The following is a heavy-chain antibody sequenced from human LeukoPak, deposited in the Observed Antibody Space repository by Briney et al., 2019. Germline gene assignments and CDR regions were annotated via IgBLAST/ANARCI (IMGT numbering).Heavy chain of an antibody. CDR1: GFTFSDYY. CDR2: ISGSGGST. V-gene: IGHV3-23*01. J-gene: IGHJ4*02. Sequence: GGSLRLSCAASGFTFSDYYMSWIRQAPGKGLEWVSAISGSGGSTYYADSVKGRFTISRDNSKNTLYLQMNSLRAEDTAVYYCAKEESYYYDSRGSGDWGQGTLVTVSS. D-gene: IGHD3-22*01. CDR3: AKEESYYYDSRGSGD.